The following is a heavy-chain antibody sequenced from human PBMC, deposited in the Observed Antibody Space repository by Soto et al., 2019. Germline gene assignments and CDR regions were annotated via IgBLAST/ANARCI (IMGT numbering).Heavy chain of an antibody. J-gene: IGHJ3*02. CDR3: ARAVTTKDAFDI. D-gene: IGHD4-4*01. CDR1: GFTVSSNY. CDR2: IYSGGST. V-gene: IGHV3-53*01. Sequence: AGSLRLSCAASGFTVSSNYMSWVRQAPGKGLEWVSVIYSGGSTYYADSVKGRFTISRDNSKNTLYLQMNSLRAEDTAVYYCARAVTTKDAFDIWGQGTMVTVSS.